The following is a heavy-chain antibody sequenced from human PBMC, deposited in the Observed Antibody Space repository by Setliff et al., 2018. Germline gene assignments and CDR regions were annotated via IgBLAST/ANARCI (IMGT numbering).Heavy chain of an antibody. CDR1: GGSINSYY. Sequence: PSETLSLTCIVSGGSINSYYWNWIRQPPGKGLERIGYIYYSGNSNYDTNYNPSLNSRVAISVDTSENQFSLRLNSVTAADTAVYYCARVAGGDWKKRGMDVWGQGTTVTVSS. CDR2: IYYSGNSNYDT. V-gene: IGHV4-59*08. D-gene: IGHD1-1*01. J-gene: IGHJ6*02. CDR3: ARVAGGDWKKRGMDV.